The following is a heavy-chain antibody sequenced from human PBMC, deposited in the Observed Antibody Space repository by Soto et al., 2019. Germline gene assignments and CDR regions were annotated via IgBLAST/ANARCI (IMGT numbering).Heavy chain of an antibody. D-gene: IGHD6-13*01. CDR2: IYYSGST. CDR1: GGSISSYY. V-gene: IGHV4-59*01. Sequence: SETLSLTCTVSGGSISSYYWSWIRQPPGKGLEWIGYIYYSGSTNYNPSLKSRVTISVDTSKNQFSLKLSSVTAADTAVYYCASGGIADRLDYWGQGTLVTVSS. CDR3: ASGGIADRLDY. J-gene: IGHJ4*02.